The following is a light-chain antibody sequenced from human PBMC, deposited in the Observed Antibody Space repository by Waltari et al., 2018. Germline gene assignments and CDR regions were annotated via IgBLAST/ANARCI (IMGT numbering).Light chain of an antibody. V-gene: IGKV3-20*01. CDR3: QHYVRLPVT. J-gene: IGKJ1*01. Sequence: EIVLTQSPVTLSLAQGERVTLSCRSSQRVSRALAWYQQKPGQAPRLLIYGASSRATGIPDRFSGSGSGTDFSLTISRLEPEDFAVYYCQHYVRLPVTFGQGTKVEIK. CDR2: GAS. CDR1: QRVSRA.